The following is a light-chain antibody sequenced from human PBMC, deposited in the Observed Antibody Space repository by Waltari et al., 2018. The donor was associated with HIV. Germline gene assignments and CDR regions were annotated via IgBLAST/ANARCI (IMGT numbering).Light chain of an antibody. V-gene: IGKV1-5*03. CDR3: QQYSTLGT. CDR1: KSVGIW. J-gene: IGKJ1*01. CDR2: RAS. Sequence: DIQMTQSPSTLSASVGDRVHLTSRASKSVGIWLAWYQQKPGKAPNLLIYRASDLESGVPPRFSASGSGTEFSLTISNMQPEDFGTYYCQQYSTLGTFGQGTKVEIK.